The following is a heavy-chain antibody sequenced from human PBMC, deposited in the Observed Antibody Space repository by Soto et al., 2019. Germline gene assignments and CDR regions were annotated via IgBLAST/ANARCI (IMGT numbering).Heavy chain of an antibody. V-gene: IGHV1-2*02. CDR1: GYTFTGYY. Sequence: GASVKVSCKASGYTFTGYYMHWVRQAPGQGLEWMGWINPNSGGTNYAQKFQGRVTMTRDTSISTAYMELSRLRSDDTAVYYCARPARFLEWLPPDYWGQGTLVTVSS. D-gene: IGHD3-3*01. J-gene: IGHJ4*02. CDR3: ARPARFLEWLPPDY. CDR2: INPNSGGT.